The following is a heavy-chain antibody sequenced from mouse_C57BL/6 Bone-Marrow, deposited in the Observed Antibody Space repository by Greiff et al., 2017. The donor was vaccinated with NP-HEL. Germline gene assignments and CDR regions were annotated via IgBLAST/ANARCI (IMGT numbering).Heavy chain of an antibody. Sequence: QVQLQQPGAELVKPGASVKVSCKASGYTFTSYWMHWVKQRPGQGLEWIGRIHPSDSDTNYNQKFKGKATLTVDKSSSTAYIQLSSLTSEDSAVYYCAISNDGYCAWFAYWGQGTLVTVSA. CDR3: AISNDGYCAWFAY. CDR1: GYTFTSYW. D-gene: IGHD2-3*01. J-gene: IGHJ3*01. V-gene: IGHV1-74*01. CDR2: IHPSDSDT.